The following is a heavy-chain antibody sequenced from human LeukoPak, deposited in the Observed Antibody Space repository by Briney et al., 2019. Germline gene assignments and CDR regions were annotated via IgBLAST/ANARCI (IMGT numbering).Heavy chain of an antibody. V-gene: IGHV3-23*01. Sequence: GGSLRLSCAASGFTFSSYAMSWVRQAPGKGLEWVSAISGSGGSTYYADSVKGRFTISRDNSKNTLYLQMNSLRAEDTAVYYCARDPNYYGSGSEYYFDYWGQGTLVTVSS. CDR2: ISGSGGST. D-gene: IGHD3-10*01. CDR1: GFTFSSYA. CDR3: ARDPNYYGSGSEYYFDY. J-gene: IGHJ4*02.